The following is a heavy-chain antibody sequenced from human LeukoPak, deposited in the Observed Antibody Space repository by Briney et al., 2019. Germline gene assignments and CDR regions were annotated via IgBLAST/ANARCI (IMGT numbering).Heavy chain of an antibody. CDR1: GFTFSTYS. CDR2: ISYDGSNK. J-gene: IGHJ4*02. V-gene: IGHV3-30*03. CDR3: ARSETTSGGFDY. Sequence: GSLSLSCAASGFTFSTYSMNWVRQAPGKGLEWVAVISYDGSNKYYADSVKGRFTISRDNSKNTLYLQMNSLRAEDTAVYYCARSETTSGGFDYWGQGTLVTVSS. D-gene: IGHD3-10*01.